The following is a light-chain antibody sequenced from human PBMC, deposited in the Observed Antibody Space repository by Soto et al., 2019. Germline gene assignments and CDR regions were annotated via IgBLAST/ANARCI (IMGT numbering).Light chain of an antibody. CDR1: QSISSW. V-gene: IGKV1-5*03. CDR2: KAS. CDR3: QQYNSYSHT. Sequence: DIQMTQSPSTLSASVGDRVTITCRASQSISSWLAWYQHKPGKAPNLLIYKASSLESGVPSRFSGSGSGREFTLIISSLQHHDFATYYCQQYNSYSHTFGQGTKLEIK. J-gene: IGKJ2*01.